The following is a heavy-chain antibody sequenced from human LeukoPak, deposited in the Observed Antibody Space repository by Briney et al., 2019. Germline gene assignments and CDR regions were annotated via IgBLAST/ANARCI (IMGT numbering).Heavy chain of an antibody. V-gene: IGHV1-2*02. J-gene: IGHJ6*03. CDR2: INPNSGGT. CDR1: GYTFTGYY. Sequence: ASVKVSCKASGYTFTGYYMHWVRQAPGQGLEWMGWINPNSGGTNYAQKLQGRVTMTTDTSTSTAYMELRSLRSGDTAVYYCAREGTIPGGDYYYYYMDVWGKGTTVTVSS. CDR3: AREGTIPGGDYYYYYMDV. D-gene: IGHD2-2*02.